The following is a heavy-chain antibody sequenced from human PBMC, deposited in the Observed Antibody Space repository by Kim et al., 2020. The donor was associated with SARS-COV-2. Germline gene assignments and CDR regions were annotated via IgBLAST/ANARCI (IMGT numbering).Heavy chain of an antibody. J-gene: IGHJ5*02. V-gene: IGHV1-18*01. Sequence: ASVKVSCKASGYTFTSYGISWVRQAPGQGLEWMGWISAYNGNTNYAQKLQGRVTMTTDTSTSTAYMELRSLRSDDTAVYYCARDQLIITMLPGWFDPWGQGTLVTVSS. D-gene: IGHD3-10*01. CDR1: GYTFTSYG. CDR3: ARDQLIITMLPGWFDP. CDR2: ISAYNGNT.